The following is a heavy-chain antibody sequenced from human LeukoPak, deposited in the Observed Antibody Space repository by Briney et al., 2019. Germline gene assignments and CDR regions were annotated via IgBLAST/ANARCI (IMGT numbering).Heavy chain of an antibody. CDR1: GYTFTSYA. V-gene: IGHV7-4-1*02. Sequence: ASVKVSCKASGYTFTSYAINWVRQAPGQGLEWMGWINTNTGNPTYAQGFTGRFVFSLDTSVTTAYLQISSLQAEDTAVYYCARGSIVGATGGAFDYWGQGTLVTVSS. D-gene: IGHD1-26*01. J-gene: IGHJ4*02. CDR3: ARGSIVGATGGAFDY. CDR2: INTNTGNP.